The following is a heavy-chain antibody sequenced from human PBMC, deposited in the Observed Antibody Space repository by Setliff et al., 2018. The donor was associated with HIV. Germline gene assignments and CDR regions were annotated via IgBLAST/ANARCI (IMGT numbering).Heavy chain of an antibody. CDR3: ARQYGAVKSVVTVVAKYFPH. CDR2: IYYRGST. CDR1: GGSISSSSYY. J-gene: IGHJ1*01. Sequence: PSETLSLTCNVSGGSISSSSYYWGWIRQPPGKGLEWIGSIYYRGSTYYNPSLKSRVTISVDTSKNQFSLKLTSVTAADTAVYYCARQYGAVKSVVTVVAKYFPHWGQGTLVTVSS. D-gene: IGHD2-21*02. V-gene: IGHV4-39*01.